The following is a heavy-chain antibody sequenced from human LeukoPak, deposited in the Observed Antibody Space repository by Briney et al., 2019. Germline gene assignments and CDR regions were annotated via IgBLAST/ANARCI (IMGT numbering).Heavy chain of an antibody. CDR1: AESFSGYY. D-gene: IGHD5-18*01. V-gene: IGHV4-30-4*08. Sequence: SETLSLTCAVYAESFSGYYWNWIRQPPGKGLEWIGYIYYSGSTYYNPSLKSRVTISVDTSKNQFSLKLSSVTAADTAVYYCARGRYSYGYPFDYWGQGTLVTVSS. CDR2: IYYSGST. J-gene: IGHJ4*02. CDR3: ARGRYSYGYPFDY.